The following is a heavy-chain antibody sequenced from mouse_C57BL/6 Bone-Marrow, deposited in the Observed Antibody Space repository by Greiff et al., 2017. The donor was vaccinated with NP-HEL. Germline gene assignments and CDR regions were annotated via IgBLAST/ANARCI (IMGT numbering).Heavy chain of an antibody. Sequence: VQLQQPGAELVRPGSSVKLSCKASGYTFASYWMDWVKQRPGQGLEWIGNIYPSDSETPYNQKFKDKATLTVDKSSSTAYMQLSSLTSEDSAVYYCARSGLVYWYFDVWGTGTTVTVSS. D-gene: IGHD2-2*01. J-gene: IGHJ1*03. V-gene: IGHV1-61*01. CDR2: IYPSDSET. CDR3: ARSGLVYWYFDV. CDR1: GYTFASYW.